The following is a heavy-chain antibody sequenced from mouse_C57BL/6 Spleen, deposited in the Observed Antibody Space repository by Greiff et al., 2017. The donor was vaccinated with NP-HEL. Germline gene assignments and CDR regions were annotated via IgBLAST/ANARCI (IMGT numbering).Heavy chain of an antibody. V-gene: IGHV5-9-1*02. CDR1: GFTFSSYA. Sequence: EVKLMGSGEGLVKPGGSLKLSCAASGFTFSSYAMSWVRQTPEKRLEWVAYISSGGDYIYYADTVKGRFTISRDNARNTLYLQMSSLKSEDTAMYYCTREGYGSSPWFAYWGQGTLVTVSA. D-gene: IGHD1-1*01. CDR2: ISSGGDYI. CDR3: TREGYGSSPWFAY. J-gene: IGHJ3*01.